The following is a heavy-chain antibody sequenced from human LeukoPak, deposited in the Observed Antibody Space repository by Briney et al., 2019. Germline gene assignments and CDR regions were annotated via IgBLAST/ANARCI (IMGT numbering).Heavy chain of an antibody. V-gene: IGHV3-23*01. CDR2: ISGSGGST. CDR1: GFTFSSYA. D-gene: IGHD2-21*02. CDR3: AKDRVVYCGGDCYPDAFDI. J-gene: IGHJ3*02. Sequence: GGSLRLSCAASGFTFSSYAMSWVRQAPGKGLEWVSGISGSGGSTYYADSVKGRFTISRDNSKNTLYLQMNSLRAEDTAVYYCAKDRVVYCGGDCYPDAFDIWGQGTMVTVSS.